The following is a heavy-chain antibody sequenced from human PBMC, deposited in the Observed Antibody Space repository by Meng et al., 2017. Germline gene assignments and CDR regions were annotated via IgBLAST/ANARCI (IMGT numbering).Heavy chain of an antibody. J-gene: IGHJ4*02. CDR1: GFTFSSYA. CDR3: AHFDY. CDR2: ISYDGSNK. V-gene: IGHV3-30*01. Sequence: QVQRVGPGGGVVQPGRSRRLSCAASGFTFSSYAMHWVRQAPGKGLEWVAVISYDGSNKYYADSVKGRFTISRDNSKDTLYLQMNSLRAEDTAVYYCAHFDYWGQGTLVTVSS.